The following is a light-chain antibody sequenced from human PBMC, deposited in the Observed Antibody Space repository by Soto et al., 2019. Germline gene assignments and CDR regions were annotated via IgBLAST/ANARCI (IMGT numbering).Light chain of an antibody. J-gene: IGKJ5*01. V-gene: IGKV3-20*01. Sequence: EIVLTQSPGTLSLSPGERVTLSCRASQSVSSSHLAWYQQKPGQAPRLLIYGASSRATGIPDRFSGSGSGTDFTLTITRLEPEDSAVYFCQQYTGPPTTFGQGTRLEIK. CDR1: QSVSSSH. CDR2: GAS. CDR3: QQYTGPPTT.